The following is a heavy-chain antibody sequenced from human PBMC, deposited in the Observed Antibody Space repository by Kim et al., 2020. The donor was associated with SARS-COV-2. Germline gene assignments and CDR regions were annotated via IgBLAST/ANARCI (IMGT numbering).Heavy chain of an antibody. CDR2: MYNTGST. V-gene: IGHV4-31*02. J-gene: IGHJ6*01. CDR1: GDSISSSGYY. CDR3: ARGRHPFGYESSFYGM. Sequence: SETLSLTCIVSGDSISSSGYYWSWIRQHPGKGLEWIGYMYNTGSTSYNPSLKSQITISLDMAQNQFSLHLSSVTAADTAVYYGARGRHPFGYESSFYGM. D-gene: IGHD5-18*01.